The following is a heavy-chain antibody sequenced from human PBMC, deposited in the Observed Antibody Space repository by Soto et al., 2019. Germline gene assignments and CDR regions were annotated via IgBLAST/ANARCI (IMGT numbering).Heavy chain of an antibody. CDR1: GGTFSSYA. CDR3: AGWNYGSGSYPLYYYGMDV. J-gene: IGHJ6*02. V-gene: IGHV1-69*13. CDR2: IIPIFGTA. Sequence: SVKVSCKASGGTFSSYAISWVRQAPGQGLEWMGGIIPIFGTANYAQKFQGRVTITADESTSTAYMELSSLRSEDTAVYYCAGWNYGSGSYPLYYYGMDVWGQGTTVTVSS. D-gene: IGHD3-10*01.